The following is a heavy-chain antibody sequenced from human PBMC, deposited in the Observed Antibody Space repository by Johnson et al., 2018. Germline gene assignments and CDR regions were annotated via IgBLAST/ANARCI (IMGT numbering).Heavy chain of an antibody. D-gene: IGHD1-26*01. V-gene: IGHV3-66*01. J-gene: IGHJ3*02. Sequence: LVQSGGGVVQPGGSLRLSCAASGFTVSSNYMSWVRQAPGKGLEWVSVIYSGGSTYYADSVQGRFTISRENAKNSLYLQMNSLRAGDTAVYYCATIVGATGGAFDIWGQGTMVTVSS. CDR1: GFTVSSNY. CDR2: IYSGGST. CDR3: ATIVGATGGAFDI.